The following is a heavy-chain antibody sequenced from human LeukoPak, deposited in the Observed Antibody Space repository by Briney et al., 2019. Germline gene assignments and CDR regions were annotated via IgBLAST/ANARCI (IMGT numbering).Heavy chain of an antibody. J-gene: IGHJ4*02. CDR2: IKGDGRSI. CDR3: VRSVAGNYGRFDY. D-gene: IGHD1-7*01. CDR1: GFTFSSHS. Sequence: GGSLRLSCTASGFTFSSHSLHWVRQVPGKGLVWVSRIKGDGRSITYADSVKGRFTISRDNGKNTMYLQMHSLRAEDTAMYYCVRSVAGNYGRFDYWGQGILVTVSS. V-gene: IGHV3-74*01.